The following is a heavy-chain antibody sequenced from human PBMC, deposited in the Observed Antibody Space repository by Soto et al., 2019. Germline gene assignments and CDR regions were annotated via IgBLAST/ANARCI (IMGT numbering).Heavy chain of an antibody. CDR3: ARDSDSSWYVNYYYYGMDV. Sequence: VQLVESGGGVVQPGRSLRLSCAASGFTFSSYAMHWVRQAPGKGLEWVAVISYDGSNKYYADSVKGRFTISRDNSKNTLYLQMNSLRAEDTAVYYCARDSDSSWYVNYYYYGMDVWGQGTTVTVSS. CDR2: ISYDGSNK. D-gene: IGHD6-13*01. J-gene: IGHJ6*02. CDR1: GFTFSSYA. V-gene: IGHV3-30-3*01.